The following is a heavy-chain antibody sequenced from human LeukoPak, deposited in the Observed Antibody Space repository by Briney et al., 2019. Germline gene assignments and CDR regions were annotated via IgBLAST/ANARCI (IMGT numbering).Heavy chain of an antibody. D-gene: IGHD3-10*01. Sequence: KVSCKASGYTFTGYYMHWVRQASGKGLEWVGRIRSKANSYATAYAASVKGRFTISRDDSKNTAYLQMNSLKTEDTAVYYCTREGGGLLWFGELDYWGQGTLVTVSS. CDR2: IRSKANSYAT. CDR3: TREGGGLLWFGELDY. CDR1: GYTFTGYY. J-gene: IGHJ4*02. V-gene: IGHV3-73*01.